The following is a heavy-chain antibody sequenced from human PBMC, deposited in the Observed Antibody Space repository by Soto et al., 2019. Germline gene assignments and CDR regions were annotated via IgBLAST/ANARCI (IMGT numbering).Heavy chain of an antibody. Sequence: QVQLQESGPGLVKPSQTLSLTCTVSGGSISSGGYYWSWIRQHPGKGLEWIGYIYYSGSTYYNPSLKGRVTISVDTSKNQFSLKLSSVTAADTAVYYCAKGPPRIAAAGTGFDPWGQGTLVTVSS. CDR2: IYYSGST. V-gene: IGHV4-31*03. CDR3: AKGPPRIAAAGTGFDP. CDR1: GGSISSGGYY. D-gene: IGHD6-13*01. J-gene: IGHJ5*02.